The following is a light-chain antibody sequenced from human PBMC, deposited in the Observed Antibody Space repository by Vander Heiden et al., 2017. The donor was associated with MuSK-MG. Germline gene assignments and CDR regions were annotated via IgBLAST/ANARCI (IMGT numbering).Light chain of an antibody. Sequence: EIVLTQSPGTLSLSPGERATLSCRASQSVYNRYLAWYQQKPGQSPRLLIHGASRRATGIPDSFSGSGSGTDFTLTISRLEPEDFAVFYCQQYGSSPPYTFGQGTKLXIK. CDR2: GAS. J-gene: IGKJ2*01. CDR3: QQYGSSPPYT. V-gene: IGKV3-20*01. CDR1: QSVYNRY.